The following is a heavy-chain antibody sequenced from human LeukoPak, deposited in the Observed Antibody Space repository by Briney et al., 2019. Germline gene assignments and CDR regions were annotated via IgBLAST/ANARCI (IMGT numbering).Heavy chain of an antibody. J-gene: IGHJ6*02. CDR3: AKPGLSYDSSGYAHYYYGMDV. D-gene: IGHD3-22*01. CDR1: GFTFSSYA. V-gene: IGHV3-30*07. CDR2: ISYDGSNK. Sequence: GGSLRLSCAASGFTFSSYAMHWVRQAPGKGLEWVAVISYDGSNKYYADSVKGRFTISRDNSKNTLYLQMNSLRAEDTAVYYCAKPGLSYDSSGYAHYYYGMDVWGQGTTVTVSS.